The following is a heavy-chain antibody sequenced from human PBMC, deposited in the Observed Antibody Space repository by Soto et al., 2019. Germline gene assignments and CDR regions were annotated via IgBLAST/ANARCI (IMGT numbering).Heavy chain of an antibody. J-gene: IGHJ4*02. V-gene: IGHV1-46*01. CDR1: GYTFTSYY. CDR3: ARAPWDSSGWYYFDY. D-gene: IGHD6-19*01. Sequence: ASVKVSCKASGYTFTSYYMHWVRQAPGQGLEWMGRINPSGGSTSYAQKFQGRVTMTRDTSISTAYMELSRLRSDDTAVYYCARAPWDSSGWYYFDYWGQGTLVTVSS. CDR2: INPSGGST.